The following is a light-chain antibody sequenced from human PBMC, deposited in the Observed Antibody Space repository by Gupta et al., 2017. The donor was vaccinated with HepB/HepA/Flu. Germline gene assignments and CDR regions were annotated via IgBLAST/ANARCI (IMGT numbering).Light chain of an antibody. Sequence: QSPGTLSLSPGERATLSCRASQNVVTNYLAWYQQRPGQAPRRLIYGASNRATGIPDRFTGSGSGTDFTLTITRLEPEDSAVYYCQQDGTAHVFGGGTKVEIK. CDR1: QNVVTNY. CDR2: GAS. CDR3: QQDGTAHV. V-gene: IGKV3-20*01. J-gene: IGKJ4*01.